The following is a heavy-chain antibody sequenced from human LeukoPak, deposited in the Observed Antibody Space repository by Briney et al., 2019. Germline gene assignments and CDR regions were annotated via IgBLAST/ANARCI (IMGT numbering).Heavy chain of an antibody. Sequence: SETLSLTCTVSGGSISGYYWSWIRQPPGKGLEWIGYIYYSGSTNYNPSLKSRVTISVDTSKNQFSLKLSSVTAADTAVYYCARRSAVAGTKYYYYYGMGVWGQGTTVTVSS. D-gene: IGHD6-19*01. CDR3: ARRSAVAGTKYYYYYGMGV. J-gene: IGHJ6*02. CDR2: IYYSGST. V-gene: IGHV4-59*08. CDR1: GGSISGYY.